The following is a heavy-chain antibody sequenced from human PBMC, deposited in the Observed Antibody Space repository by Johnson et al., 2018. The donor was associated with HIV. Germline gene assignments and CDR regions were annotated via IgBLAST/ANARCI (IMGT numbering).Heavy chain of an antibody. J-gene: IGHJ3*02. Sequence: QVQLVESGGGVVQPGRSLRLSCAASRFTFSSHAMHWVRQAPGKGLEWVAVISYDGSNKYYADSVKGRFTISRDNSKNTLYLQMNSLRAEDTAVYYCARDRVWFGELYAFDIWGQGTMVTVSS. CDR3: ARDRVWFGELYAFDI. V-gene: IGHV3-30-3*01. CDR1: RFTFSSHA. D-gene: IGHD3-10*01. CDR2: ISYDGSNK.